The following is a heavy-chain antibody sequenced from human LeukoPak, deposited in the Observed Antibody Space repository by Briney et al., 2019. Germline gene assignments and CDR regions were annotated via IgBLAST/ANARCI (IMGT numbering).Heavy chain of an antibody. V-gene: IGHV1-2*02. CDR1: GYTFTGYY. J-gene: IGHJ4*02. Sequence: ASVKVSCKASGYTFTGYYMHWVRQAPGQGLEWMGWINPNSGGTNYAQKFQGRVTMTRDTSISTAYMELSRLRSDDTAVYYCARATSLLVVVIKDWGQGTLVTVSS. D-gene: IGHD3-22*01. CDR3: ARATSLLVVVIKD. CDR2: INPNSGGT.